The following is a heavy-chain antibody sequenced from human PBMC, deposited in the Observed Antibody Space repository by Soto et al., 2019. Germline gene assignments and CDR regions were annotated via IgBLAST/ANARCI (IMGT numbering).Heavy chain of an antibody. D-gene: IGHD4-17*01. CDR3: AHLTTGGLYFDY. CDR1: GFSLRTSGVG. Sequence: QITLKESGPTLVKPTQTLTLTCTFSGFSLRTSGVGVGWIRQPPGKALEWLALIYWDDGKRYSPSLKSRLTITKDTSKNQVVLRMTNMDPVDTATYYCAHLTTGGLYFDYWGQGTLVNVSS. V-gene: IGHV2-5*02. J-gene: IGHJ4*02. CDR2: IYWDDGK.